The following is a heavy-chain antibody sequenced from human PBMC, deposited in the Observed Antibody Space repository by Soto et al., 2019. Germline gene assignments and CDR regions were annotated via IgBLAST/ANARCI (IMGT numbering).Heavy chain of an antibody. D-gene: IGHD3-3*01. CDR1: GGTFSSYA. CDR2: IIPIFGTA. J-gene: IGHJ6*02. CDR3: ARTERNDDFWSGYPNYYYYGMDV. Sequence: QVQLVQSGAEVKKPGSSVKVSCKASGGTFSSYAISWVRQAPGQGLEWLGNIIPIFGTANYAQKFQGRVTSTADESTSPAYMQLSSLRSEDTAVYYCARTERNDDFWSGYPNYYYYGMDVWGQGTTVTVSS. V-gene: IGHV1-69*18.